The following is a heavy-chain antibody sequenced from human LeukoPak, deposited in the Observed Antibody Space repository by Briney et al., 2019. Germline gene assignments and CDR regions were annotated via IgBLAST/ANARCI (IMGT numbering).Heavy chain of an antibody. Sequence: PGGSLRLSCAASGTTFSGAWMHWVRQAPGKGLVWVSRINDDGSFRRYANSVKGRFTISRDNAKNTLFLQMDSLRAEDTAVYYCARVSGPGMNEYYHLWGQGTLVTVSS. CDR3: ARVSGPGMNEYYHL. D-gene: IGHD3-10*01. CDR2: INDDGSFR. CDR1: GTTFSGAW. J-gene: IGHJ1*01. V-gene: IGHV3-74*01.